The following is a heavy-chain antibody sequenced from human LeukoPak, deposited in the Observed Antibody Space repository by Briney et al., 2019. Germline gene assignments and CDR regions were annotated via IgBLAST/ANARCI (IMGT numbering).Heavy chain of an antibody. CDR2: IRSKAYDGTT. Sequence: PGRSLRLSCTASGFTFGDYTMSWVRQAPGKGLEWVGFIRSKAYDGTTEYAASVKGRFTISRDDSKSIAYLQMNSLKTEDTAVYYCSRDEGAYCGGDCYSDFDYWGQGTLVTVSS. CDR1: GFTFGDYT. D-gene: IGHD2-21*02. V-gene: IGHV3-49*04. J-gene: IGHJ4*02. CDR3: SRDEGAYCGGDCYSDFDY.